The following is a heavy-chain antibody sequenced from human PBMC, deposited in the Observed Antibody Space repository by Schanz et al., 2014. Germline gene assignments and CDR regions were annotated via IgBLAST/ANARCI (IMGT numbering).Heavy chain of an antibody. Sequence: QVQLVQSGAEVKKPGASVKVSCKASGYTFTSYGISWVRQAPGQGLEWMGRIIPILGIANYAQKFQGRVTITADKATSTAYMELSNLRSEDTAVYYCTRLRRADPNGFDVWGQGTTVTVS. CDR1: GYTFTSYG. D-gene: IGHD6-19*01. J-gene: IGHJ6*02. CDR2: IIPILGIA. CDR3: TRLRRADPNGFDV. V-gene: IGHV1-69*04.